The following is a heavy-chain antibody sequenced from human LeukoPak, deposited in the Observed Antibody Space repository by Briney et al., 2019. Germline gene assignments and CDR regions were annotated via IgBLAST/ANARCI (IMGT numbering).Heavy chain of an antibody. CDR1: GFTFSSYA. CDR2: ISGSGGST. V-gene: IGHV3-23*01. CDR3: AKADYINYYAYYHMDV. Sequence: GSLRLSCAASGFTFSSYAMSWVRQAPGKGLEWVSSISGSGGSTYYADSVKGRFTISRDDSKSTLYLQMNSLRAGDTALYYCAKADYINYYAYYHMDVWGKGTTVTVSS. D-gene: IGHD3-16*01. J-gene: IGHJ6*03.